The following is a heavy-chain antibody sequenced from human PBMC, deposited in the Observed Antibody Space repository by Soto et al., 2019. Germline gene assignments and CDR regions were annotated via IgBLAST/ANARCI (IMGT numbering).Heavy chain of an antibody. Sequence: QVQLVGSGGGVVQPGRSLRLSCAASGFTFSSYGMHWVRQAPGKGLEWVAVIWYDGSNKYYADSVKGRFTISRDNSKNTLYLQMNSLRAEDTAVYYCARERYCSGGSCYSFDYWGQGTLVTVSS. CDR3: ARERYCSGGSCYSFDY. V-gene: IGHV3-33*01. D-gene: IGHD2-15*01. CDR2: IWYDGSNK. CDR1: GFTFSSYG. J-gene: IGHJ4*02.